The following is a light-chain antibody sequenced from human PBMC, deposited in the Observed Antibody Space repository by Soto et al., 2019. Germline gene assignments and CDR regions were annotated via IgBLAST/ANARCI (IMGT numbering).Light chain of an antibody. Sequence: QSVVTQPPSVSGAPGQRVTISCTGSSSNIGAGYDVHWYQQFPGTAPKLLIYGNNNRPSGVPDRFSGSKSGTSASLAITGHQAEDEADYYCQSFDTRLNSVVFGGGTKLTVL. CDR1: SSNIGAGYD. V-gene: IGLV1-40*01. J-gene: IGLJ2*01. CDR3: QSFDTRLNSVV. CDR2: GNN.